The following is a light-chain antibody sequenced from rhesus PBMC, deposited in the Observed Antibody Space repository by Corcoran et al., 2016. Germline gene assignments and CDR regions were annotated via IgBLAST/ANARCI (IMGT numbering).Light chain of an antibody. Sequence: DIQMTQSPSSLSASVGDRVTITCRASQTISTYLAWYQPKPGKVPNLLIYASSSLESGVPSRFSGSGSGTEFTLTISILQPEDFATYYCQQHISHPLTFGGGTKVEIK. J-gene: IGKJ4*01. CDR1: QTISTY. V-gene: IGKV1-44*02. CDR2: ASS. CDR3: QQHISHPLT.